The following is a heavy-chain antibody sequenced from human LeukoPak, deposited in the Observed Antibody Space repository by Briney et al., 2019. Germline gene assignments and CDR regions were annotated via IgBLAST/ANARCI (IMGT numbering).Heavy chain of an antibody. CDR2: ISAYNGNT. V-gene: IGHV1-18*01. CDR1: GYTFTSYG. Sequence: ASGKVSCKASGYTFTSYGISWVRQAPGQGHEWMGWISAYNGNTNYAQKLQGRVTMTTDTSTSTAYMELRSLRPDDTAVYYCARETYYDILTGYYIGAFDIWGQGTMVTVSS. CDR3: ARETYYDILTGYYIGAFDI. D-gene: IGHD3-9*01. J-gene: IGHJ3*02.